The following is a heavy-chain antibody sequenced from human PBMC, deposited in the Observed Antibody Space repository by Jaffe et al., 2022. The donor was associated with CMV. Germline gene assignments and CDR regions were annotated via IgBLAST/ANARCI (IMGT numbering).Heavy chain of an antibody. D-gene: IGHD4-17*01. Sequence: QVQLVESGGGVVQPGRSLRLSCAASGFTFSSYGMHWVRQPPGKGLEWVAVIWYDGSNKYYADSVKGRFTISRDNSMDTLYLQMNSLRAEDTAVYYCARGGETVTIGHYWGQGTLVTVSS. V-gene: IGHV3-33*01. CDR1: GFTFSSYG. CDR3: ARGGETVTIGHY. CDR2: IWYDGSNK. J-gene: IGHJ4*02.